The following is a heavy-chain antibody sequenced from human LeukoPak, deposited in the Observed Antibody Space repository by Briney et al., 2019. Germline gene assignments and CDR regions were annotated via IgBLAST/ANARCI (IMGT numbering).Heavy chain of an antibody. J-gene: IGHJ5*02. CDR2: ISYDGSNK. CDR1: GFTFSSYG. CDR3: AKGAIFGVATGVDP. Sequence: PGGSLRLSCAASGFTFSSYGMHWVRQAPGKGLEGVAVISYDGSNKYYADSVKGRFTISRDNSKNTLYLQMNSLRAEDTAVYYCAKGAIFGVATGVDPWGQGTLVTVSS. D-gene: IGHD3-3*01. V-gene: IGHV3-30*18.